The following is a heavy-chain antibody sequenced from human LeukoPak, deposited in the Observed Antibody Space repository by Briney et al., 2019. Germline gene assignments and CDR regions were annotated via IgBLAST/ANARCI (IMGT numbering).Heavy chain of an antibody. D-gene: IGHD3-9*01. J-gene: IGHJ4*02. CDR2: ISDRGRT. CDR1: GGSIRSTTYY. V-gene: IGHV4-39*07. CDR3: ARIRDILTGPTGFDY. Sequence: PSETLSPTCTVSGGSIRSTTYYWGWIRQPPGKGLEWIGDISDRGRTYNNPSLKSRVTISVDTSRNQFSLKLSSVTAADTAVYYCARIRDILTGPTGFDYWGQGTLVTVSS.